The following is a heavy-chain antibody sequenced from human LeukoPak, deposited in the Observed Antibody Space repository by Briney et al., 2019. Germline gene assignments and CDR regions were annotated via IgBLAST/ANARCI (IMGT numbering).Heavy chain of an antibody. Sequence: ASVKVSCKASGYTFTSYAISWVRQAPGQGLEWMGWISADNGNTDYAQRFQGRVTMTTDTSTSTAYMELRSLRSDDTAVYYCARGYSYGNYYYYYYMDVWGKGTTVTVSS. J-gene: IGHJ6*03. CDR3: ARGYSYGNYYYYYYMDV. D-gene: IGHD5-18*01. CDR1: GYTFTSYA. V-gene: IGHV1-18*01. CDR2: ISADNGNT.